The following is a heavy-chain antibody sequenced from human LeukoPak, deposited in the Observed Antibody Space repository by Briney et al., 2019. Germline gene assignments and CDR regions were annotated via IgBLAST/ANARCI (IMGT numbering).Heavy chain of an antibody. CDR2: ISGSGGST. V-gene: IGHV3-23*01. D-gene: IGHD6-13*01. J-gene: IGHJ6*02. CDR1: GFTFSSYA. CDR3: AKSAAAGNYYYYGMDV. Sequence: LSGGSLSLSCAASGFTFSSYAMSWVRQAPGKGLEWVSAISGSGGSTYYADSVKGRFTISRDNSKNTLYLQMNSLRAEDTAVYYCAKSAAAGNYYYYGMDVWGQGTTVTVSS.